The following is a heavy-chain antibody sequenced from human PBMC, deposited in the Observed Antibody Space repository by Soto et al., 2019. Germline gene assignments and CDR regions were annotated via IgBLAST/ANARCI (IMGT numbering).Heavy chain of an antibody. D-gene: IGHD3-3*01. V-gene: IGHV1-69*13. CDR2: IIPIFGTP. Sequence: SVKVSCKASGGTFSGYAISWVRQAPGQGLEWMGGIIPIFGTPNYAQKFQGRVTITADESTSTAYMELSSLRSEDTAVYYCARGGLRFLESHGMDVWGQGTTVT. CDR1: GGTFSGYA. CDR3: ARGGLRFLESHGMDV. J-gene: IGHJ6*02.